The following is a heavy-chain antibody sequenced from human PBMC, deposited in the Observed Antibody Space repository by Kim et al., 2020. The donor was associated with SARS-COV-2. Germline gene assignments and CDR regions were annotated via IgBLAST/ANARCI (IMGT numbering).Heavy chain of an antibody. CDR1: GFTFSSFS. CDR2: ISPTGAFK. CDR3: TRDLGQLATDLEAFDI. D-gene: IGHD1-1*01. Sequence: GGSLRLSCAASGFTFSSFSLNWVRQAPGKGLEWVSSISPTGAFKYYADPLKGRFSISRDNAKNSLFLQMNSLRDEDSAVYYCTRDLGQLATDLEAFDIWG. V-gene: IGHV3-21*01. J-gene: IGHJ3*02.